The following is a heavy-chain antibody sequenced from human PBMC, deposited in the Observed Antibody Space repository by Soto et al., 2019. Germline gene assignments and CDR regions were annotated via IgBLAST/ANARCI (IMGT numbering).Heavy chain of an antibody. CDR1: GFTVSSNY. CDR2: IYSGGST. J-gene: IGHJ4*02. V-gene: IGHV3-53*01. Sequence: PGGSLRLSCAASGFTVSSNYMSWVRQAPGKGLEWVSVIYSGGSTYYADSVKGRFTISRDSSKNTLYLQMNSLRAEDTAVYYCASQYYYDNSGYYYFDYWGQGTRGTVS. D-gene: IGHD3-22*01. CDR3: ASQYYYDNSGYYYFDY.